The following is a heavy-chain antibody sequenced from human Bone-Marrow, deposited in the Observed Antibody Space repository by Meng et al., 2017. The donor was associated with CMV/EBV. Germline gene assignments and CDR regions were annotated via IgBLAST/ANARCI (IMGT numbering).Heavy chain of an antibody. CDR3: ARGQELFFGVVTHYYYYGMDV. D-gene: IGHD3-3*01. CDR1: GYTLTELS. Sequence: ASVKVSCKVSGYTLTELSMHWVRQAPGKGLEWMGGFDPEDGETIYAQKFQGRVTMTEDTSTDTAYMELSSLRSEDTAVYYCARGQELFFGVVTHYYYYGMDVWGHGTTVTVSS. J-gene: IGHJ6*02. CDR2: FDPEDGET. V-gene: IGHV1-24*01.